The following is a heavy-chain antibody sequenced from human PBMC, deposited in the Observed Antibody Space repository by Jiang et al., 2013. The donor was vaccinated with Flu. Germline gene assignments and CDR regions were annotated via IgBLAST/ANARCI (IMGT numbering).Heavy chain of an antibody. CDR2: ISYDGSNK. CDR3: ARERGSYGQYYFDY. Sequence: GFTFSSYAMHWVRQAPGKGLEWVAVISYDGSNKYYADSVKGRFTISRDNSKNTLYLQMNSLRAEDTAVYYCARERGSYGQYYFDYWGQGTLVTVSS. CDR1: GFTFSSYA. V-gene: IGHV3-30*04. J-gene: IGHJ4*02. D-gene: IGHD1-26*01.